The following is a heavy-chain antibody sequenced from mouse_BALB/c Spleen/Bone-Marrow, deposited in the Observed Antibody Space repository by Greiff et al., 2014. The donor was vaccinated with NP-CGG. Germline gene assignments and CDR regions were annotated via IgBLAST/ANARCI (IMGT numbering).Heavy chain of an antibody. Sequence: DVKLQESGPELVKPGASMKISCKASGYSFTGYTMNWVKQSHGMNLEWIGLINPYNGGTSYNQKFKGKATLTVDKSSSTAYMELLSLTSEDSAVYYCARDYGPNFDYWGQGTTLTVSS. CDR1: GYSFTGYT. CDR2: INPYNGGT. CDR3: ARDYGPNFDY. D-gene: IGHD1-2*01. V-gene: IGHV1-18*01. J-gene: IGHJ2*01.